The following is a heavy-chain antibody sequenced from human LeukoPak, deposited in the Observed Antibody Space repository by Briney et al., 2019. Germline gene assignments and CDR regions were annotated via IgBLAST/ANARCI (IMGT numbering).Heavy chain of an antibody. J-gene: IGHJ4*02. CDR2: IYSGGST. CDR3: CYDSSGYYSMRFDY. CDR1: GFTVSSNY. V-gene: IGHV3-53*01. Sequence: GGSLRLSCAASGFTVSSNYMSWVRQAPGKGLEWVSVIYSGGSTYYADSVKGRFTISRDNSKNTLYLQMNSLRAEDTAVYYRCYDSSGYYSMRFDYWGQGTLVTVSS. D-gene: IGHD3-22*01.